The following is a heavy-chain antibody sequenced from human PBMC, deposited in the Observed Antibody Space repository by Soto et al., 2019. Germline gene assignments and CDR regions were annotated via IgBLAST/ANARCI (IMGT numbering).Heavy chain of an antibody. V-gene: IGHV4-4*07. CDR2: INTDGLS. Sequence: SETLSLTCSVSGVSITSYYWSWIRQSAGGGLEWMGRINTDGLSTYSPSFKSRLTMSLDASKNQVSLRLISVTAADTAVYFCARVPVAVAATEDYYGLDVWGQGTTVTVSS. CDR3: ARVPVAVAATEDYYGLDV. J-gene: IGHJ6*02. CDR1: GVSITSYY. D-gene: IGHD2-15*01.